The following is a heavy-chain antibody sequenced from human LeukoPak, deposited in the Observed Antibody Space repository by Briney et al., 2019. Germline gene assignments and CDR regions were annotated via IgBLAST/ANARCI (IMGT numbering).Heavy chain of an antibody. CDR2: IYYSGST. CDR3: AKEEWGYYGSGTPGAFDI. J-gene: IGHJ3*02. CDR1: GGSISSYY. V-gene: IGHV4-59*01. D-gene: IGHD3-10*01. Sequence: PSETLSLTCTVSGGSISSYYWSWIRQPPGKGLEWIGYIYYSGSTNYNPSLKSRVTISVDTSKNQFSLKLSSVTAADTAVYYCAKEEWGYYGSGTPGAFDIWGQGTMVTVSS.